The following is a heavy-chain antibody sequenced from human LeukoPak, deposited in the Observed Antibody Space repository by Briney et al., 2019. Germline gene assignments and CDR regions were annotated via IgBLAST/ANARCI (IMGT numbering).Heavy chain of an antibody. V-gene: IGHV3-9*01. CDR2: ISWNSGTI. Sequence: GGSLRLSCAASGFTFDDYAMHWVRQAPGKGLEWVSVISWNSGTIGYADSVKGRFTISRDNAKNSLYLQMNSLRAEDTALYYCAKAHSTSETMVRGELDYWGQGTLVTVSS. D-gene: IGHD3-10*01. CDR3: AKAHSTSETMVRGELDY. J-gene: IGHJ4*02. CDR1: GFTFDDYA.